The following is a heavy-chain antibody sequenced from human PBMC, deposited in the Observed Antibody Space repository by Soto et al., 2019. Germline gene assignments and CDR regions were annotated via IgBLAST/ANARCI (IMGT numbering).Heavy chain of an antibody. J-gene: IGHJ4*02. V-gene: IGHV1-18*01. CDR3: ARDSPPVDY. Sequence: QVQLVQSGAEVKKPGASVKVSCKASGYTFTSYGVSWVRQAPGQGLEWMGWISAYNGNTKYAQKLQGRGTMTTDTSTNTAYMDLRSLRSDDTAVYYWARDSPPVDYWGQGTLVTVSS. CDR2: ISAYNGNT. CDR1: GYTFTSYG.